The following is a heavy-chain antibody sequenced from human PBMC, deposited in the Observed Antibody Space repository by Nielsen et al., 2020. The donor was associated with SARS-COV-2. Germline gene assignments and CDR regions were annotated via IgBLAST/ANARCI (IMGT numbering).Heavy chain of an antibody. CDR1: GYTFTGYY. V-gene: IGHV1-2*02. CDR2: INPNSGGT. D-gene: IGHD3-9*01. CDR3: ARDQTYYDILTGSSPSPDAFDI. Sequence: ASVKVSCKASGYTFTGYYMHWVRQAPGQGLEWMGWINPNSGGTNYAQKFQGRVTMTRDTSTSTVYMELSSLRSEDTAVYYCARDQTYYDILTGSSPSPDAFDIWGQGTMVTVSS. J-gene: IGHJ3*02.